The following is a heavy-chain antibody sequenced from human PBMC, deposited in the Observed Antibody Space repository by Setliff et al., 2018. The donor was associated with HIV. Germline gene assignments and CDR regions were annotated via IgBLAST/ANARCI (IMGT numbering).Heavy chain of an antibody. CDR3: ARDRAYCSSGSCYRPLVYYFYYMDV. J-gene: IGHJ6*03. D-gene: IGHD2-15*01. CDR2: VRPYNADK. Sequence: ASVKVSCKASGFTFSDYYMHWVRQAPGQGLEWMGWVRPYNADKNYAQKFQGRVTMTSDTSISTAYLGLSGLTSDDTAIYYCARDRAYCSSGSCYRPLVYYFYYMDVWGTGTTVTVSS. CDR1: GFTFSDYY. V-gene: IGHV1-2*02.